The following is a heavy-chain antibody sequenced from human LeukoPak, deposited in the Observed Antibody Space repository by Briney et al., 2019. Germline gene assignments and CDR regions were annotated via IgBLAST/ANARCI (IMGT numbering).Heavy chain of an antibody. CDR1: GGSISSYY. CDR3: ARAGSRWYWFDP. V-gene: IGHV4-59*01. Sequence: NPSETLSLTCTVSGGSISSYYWSWIRQPPGKGLEWIGYIYYSGSANHNPSLKSRLTISVDTSKNQFSLKLSSVTAADTAVYYCARAGSRWYWFDPWGQGTLVTVSS. D-gene: IGHD6-13*01. CDR2: IYYSGSA. J-gene: IGHJ5*02.